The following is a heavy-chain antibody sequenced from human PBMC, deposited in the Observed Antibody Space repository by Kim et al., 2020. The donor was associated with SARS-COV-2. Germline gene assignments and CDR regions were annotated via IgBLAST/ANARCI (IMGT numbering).Heavy chain of an antibody. V-gene: IGHV4-34*01. D-gene: IGHD4-17*01. CDR2: INHSGST. J-gene: IGHJ4*02. CDR3: ARGRRLYGDYHRTFDY. CDR1: GGSFSGYY. Sequence: SETLSLTCAVYGGSFSGYYWSWIRQPPGKGLEWIGEINHSGSTNYNPSLKSRVTISVDTSKNQFSLKLSSVTAADTAVYYCARGRRLYGDYHRTFDYWGQGTLVTVSS.